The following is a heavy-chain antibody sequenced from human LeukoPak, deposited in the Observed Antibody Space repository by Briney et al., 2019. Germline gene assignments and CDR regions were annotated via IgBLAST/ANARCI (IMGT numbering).Heavy chain of an antibody. CDR3: TTYLCSSTSCYLNIFHYYMDV. D-gene: IGHD2-2*01. J-gene: IGHJ6*03. Sequence: RGTLRLSCTASGFTFSNAWMSWVRQAPGKGLEWVGRIKSKTDGGTTDYAAPVKGRFTISRDDSKNTLYLQMNSLKTEDTAVSYCTTYLCSSTSCYLNIFHYYMDVWGKGTTVTVSS. CDR1: GFTFSNAW. V-gene: IGHV3-15*01. CDR2: IKSKTDGGTT.